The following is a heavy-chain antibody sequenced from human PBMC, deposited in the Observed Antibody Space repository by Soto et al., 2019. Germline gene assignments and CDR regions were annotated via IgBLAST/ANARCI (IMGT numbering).Heavy chain of an antibody. CDR1: GGSISSGGYS. CDR3: ARGPKTTVTNYYYYGMDV. D-gene: IGHD4-17*01. Sequence: SETLSLTCAVSGGSISSGGYSWSWIRQPPGKGLEWIGYIYHSGSTYYNPSLKSRVTISVDRSKNQFSLKLSSVTAADTAVYYCARGPKTTVTNYYYYGMDVWXQGTTVTVSS. V-gene: IGHV4-30-2*01. CDR2: IYHSGST. J-gene: IGHJ6*02.